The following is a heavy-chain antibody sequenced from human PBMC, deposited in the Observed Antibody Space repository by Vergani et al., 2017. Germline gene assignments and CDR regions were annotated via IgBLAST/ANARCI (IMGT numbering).Heavy chain of an antibody. J-gene: IGHJ6*02. CDR3: AXDPPGGSQGSYYYDGMDV. CDR2: ISGSGGST. CDR1: GFTFSSYA. V-gene: IGHV3-23*01. Sequence: EVQLLESGGGLVQPGGSLRLSCAASGFTFSSYAMSWVRQAPGKGLEWVSAISGSGGSTYYADSVKGRFTISRDNSKNTLYLQMNSLRAEDTAVYYCAXDPPGGSQGSYYYDGMDVWGQGTTVTVSS.